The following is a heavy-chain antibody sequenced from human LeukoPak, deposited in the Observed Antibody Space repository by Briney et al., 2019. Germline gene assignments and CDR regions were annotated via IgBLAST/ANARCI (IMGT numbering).Heavy chain of an antibody. CDR3: ARDQYSSSWYTGLDWYYYMDV. J-gene: IGHJ6*03. CDR2: ISAYNGNT. Sequence: ASVKVSCKASGYTFTSYGISWVRQAPGQGLEWMGWISAYNGNTNYAQKLQGRVTMTTDTSTSTAYMELTSLRSDDTAVYYCARDQYSSSWYTGLDWYYYMDVWGKGTTVTVSS. V-gene: IGHV1-18*01. CDR1: GYTFTSYG. D-gene: IGHD6-13*01.